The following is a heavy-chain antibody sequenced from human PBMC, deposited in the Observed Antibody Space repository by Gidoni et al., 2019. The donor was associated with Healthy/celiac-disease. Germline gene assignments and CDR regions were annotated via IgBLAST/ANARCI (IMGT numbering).Heavy chain of an antibody. Sequence: QVQLVESGGGVVQPGGSLRLSCAASGFTFSSYGMHWVRQAPGKGLEWVAFIRYDGSNKYYADSVKGRFTISRDNSKNTLYLQMNSLRAEDTAVYYCAKRGAVAGGNYFDYWGQGTLVTVSS. D-gene: IGHD6-19*01. CDR3: AKRGAVAGGNYFDY. V-gene: IGHV3-30*02. J-gene: IGHJ4*02. CDR2: IRYDGSNK. CDR1: GFTFSSYG.